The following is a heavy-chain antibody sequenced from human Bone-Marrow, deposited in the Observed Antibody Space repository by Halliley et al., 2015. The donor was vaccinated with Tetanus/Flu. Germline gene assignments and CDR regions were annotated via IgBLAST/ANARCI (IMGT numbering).Heavy chain of an antibody. V-gene: IGHV3-64*01. CDR1: GFTFSSYA. Sequence: SLRLSCAASGFTFSSYAMNWVRQAPGKGLEYVSGISSDGGSTYYGNSVKGRFTISRDNSKNMLYLQMGSLRGEDMAVYYCARQSMDSSGWCGFDYWGQGTLVTVSA. D-gene: IGHD6-13*01. J-gene: IGHJ4*02. CDR3: ARQSMDSSGWCGFDY. CDR2: ISSDGGST.